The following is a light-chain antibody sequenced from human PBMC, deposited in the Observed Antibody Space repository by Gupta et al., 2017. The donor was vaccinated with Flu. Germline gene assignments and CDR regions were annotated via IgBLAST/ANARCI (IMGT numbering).Light chain of an antibody. J-gene: IGLJ1*01. CDR2: GNS. CDR1: SPNIGAGYD. CDR3: QSYDSSLSGLYV. V-gene: IGLV1-40*01. Sequence: QSVLTQPPPVSGAPGPRVTISCPGSSPNIGAGYDVHWYQQLPGTAPKLLIYGNSNRPSGVPDRFSGSKSGTSASLAITGLQAEDEADYYCQSYDSSLSGLYVFGTGTKVTVL.